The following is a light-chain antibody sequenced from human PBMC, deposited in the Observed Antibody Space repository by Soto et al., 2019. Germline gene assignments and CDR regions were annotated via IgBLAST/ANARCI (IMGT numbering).Light chain of an antibody. CDR1: SL. V-gene: IGLV2-23*02. CDR2: EVT. CDR3: CSYVDSSTLV. J-gene: IGLJ3*02. Sequence: QSALTRPASVSGSPGQSITISCPGSSLVSWYQHHPGKAPRLIIYEVTKRPSGVSNRFSGSKSGNTASLTISGLQAEDEADYYCCSYVDSSTLVFGGGTKLTVL.